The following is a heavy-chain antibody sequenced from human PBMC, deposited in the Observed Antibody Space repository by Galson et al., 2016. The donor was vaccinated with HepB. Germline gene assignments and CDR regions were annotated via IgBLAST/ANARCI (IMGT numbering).Heavy chain of an antibody. D-gene: IGHD6-19*01. CDR3: ARSLAVAATGGDNGMDV. J-gene: IGHJ6*02. CDR2: IGGRDDYT. V-gene: IGHV3-11*03. Sequence: SLRLSCAVSGFTLADYYISWIRQAPGKGLEWISYIGGRDDYTNYADSVKGRFTISRDNAKNSVDLHMNSLRGEDTAVYYCARSLAVAATGGDNGMDVWDQGTTVTVSS. CDR1: GFTLADYY.